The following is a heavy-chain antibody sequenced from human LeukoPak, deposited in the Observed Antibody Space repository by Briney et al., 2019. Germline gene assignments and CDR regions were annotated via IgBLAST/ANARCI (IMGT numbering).Heavy chain of an antibody. D-gene: IGHD6-6*01. CDR3: ARLSSSSWSYWFDP. Sequence: NPSETLSLTCTVSGGSISSSSYYWGWIRQPQGKGLEWIGSIYYSGSTYYNPSLKSRVTISVDTSKNQFSLKLSSVTAADTAVYYCARLSSSSWSYWFDPWGQGTLVTVSS. CDR2: IYYSGST. CDR1: GGSISSSSYY. V-gene: IGHV4-39*01. J-gene: IGHJ5*02.